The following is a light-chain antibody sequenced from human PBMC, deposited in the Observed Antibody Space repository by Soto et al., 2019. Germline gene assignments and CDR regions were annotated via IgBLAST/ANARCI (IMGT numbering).Light chain of an antibody. CDR2: DAS. V-gene: IGKV1-5*01. J-gene: IGKJ1*01. CDR3: QQCYMGWT. Sequence: DIQLTQSPSFLSPSVGDRVTITCRASQSIGRFLAWYQHQPGKAPKLLIYDASTLESGVPSRFSGTGSGTEFTFSITSLQPEDFGTYYCQQCYMGWTFGQGTKVDIK. CDR1: QSIGRF.